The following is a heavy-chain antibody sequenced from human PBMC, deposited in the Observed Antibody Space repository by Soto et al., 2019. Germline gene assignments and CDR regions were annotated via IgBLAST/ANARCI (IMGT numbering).Heavy chain of an antibody. CDR1: GGSISSDY. V-gene: IGHV4-59*01. CDR3: ERGWFGDYYNYDGKDV. CDR2: IYYSGST. D-gene: IGHD3-10*01. Sequence: SKTLSLSCTVSGGSISSDYWSWIRQPPGKGLEWIGYIYYSGSTNYNPSLKSRVTISVDTSKNQFSLKLSSVTAADTAVYYCERGWFGDYYNYDGKDVWGKGT. J-gene: IGHJ6*04.